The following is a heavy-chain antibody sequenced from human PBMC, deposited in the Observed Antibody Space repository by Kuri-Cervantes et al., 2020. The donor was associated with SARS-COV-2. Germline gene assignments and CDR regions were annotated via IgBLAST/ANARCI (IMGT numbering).Heavy chain of an antibody. CDR2: IKGGSGTT. CDR3: ARDLGVAPDF. Sequence: GGSLRLTCAASGFTFSSYAMSWVRQAPGEALEWVSCIKGGSGTTYYASSVKGRFTVSRDNAKITLYLLLSSLRVEDTAMYYCARDLGVAPDFWGQGTEVTVSS. D-gene: IGHD3-16*01. V-gene: IGHV3-23*01. CDR1: GFTFSSYA. J-gene: IGHJ4*02.